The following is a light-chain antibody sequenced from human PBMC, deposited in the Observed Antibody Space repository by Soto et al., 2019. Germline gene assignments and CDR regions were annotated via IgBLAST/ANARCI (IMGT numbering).Light chain of an antibody. V-gene: IGKV3-20*01. CDR1: QSVSSNF. J-gene: IGKJ1*01. CDR3: QQSGSSPPT. Sequence: EIVFTQSPGTLSLSPGERASLSCRASQSVSSNFLAWYQQKPGQAPRLLIYAASNRATGIPDRFSGGGSGTDFTLTISRLEPEDFAVYYCQQSGSSPPTFGQGTKVDIK. CDR2: AAS.